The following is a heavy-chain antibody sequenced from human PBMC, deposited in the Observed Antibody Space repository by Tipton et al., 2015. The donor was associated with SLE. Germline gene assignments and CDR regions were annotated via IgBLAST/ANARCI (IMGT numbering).Heavy chain of an antibody. Sequence: TLSLTCAVYGGSFSGYYWSWIRQPPGKGLEWIGRIYTSGSTNYNPSLKSRVTISVDTSKNQFSLKLSSVTAADTAVYYCARAAAGTNWFDPWGQGTLVTVSS. CDR2: IYTSGST. J-gene: IGHJ5*02. CDR3: ARAAAGTNWFDP. D-gene: IGHD6-13*01. CDR1: GGSFSGYY. V-gene: IGHV4-59*10.